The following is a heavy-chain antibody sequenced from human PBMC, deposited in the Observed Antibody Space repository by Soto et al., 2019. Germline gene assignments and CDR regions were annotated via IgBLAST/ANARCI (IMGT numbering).Heavy chain of an antibody. D-gene: IGHD2-15*01. Sequence: ASVKVSCKASGYTFTSYDINWVRQATGQGLEWMGWMNPNSGNTGYAQKFQGRVTMTRNTSISTAYMGLSSLRSEDTAVYYCARGWHMCSWYNWFDPWGQGTLVTVSS. V-gene: IGHV1-8*01. CDR1: GYTFTSYD. J-gene: IGHJ5*02. CDR3: ARGWHMCSWYNWFDP. CDR2: MNPNSGNT.